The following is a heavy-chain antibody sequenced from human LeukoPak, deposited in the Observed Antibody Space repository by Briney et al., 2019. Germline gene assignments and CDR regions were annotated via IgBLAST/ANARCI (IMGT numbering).Heavy chain of an antibody. D-gene: IGHD3-16*01. CDR1: GYTFTSYA. J-gene: IGHJ4*02. CDR3: ARELFGMITFGGVVDY. Sequence: ASVKVSCKASGYTFTSYAMNWVRQAPGQGLEWMGWINTNTGNPTYAQGFTGRFVFSLDTSVSTAYLQISSLKAEGTAVYYCARELFGMITFGGVVDYWGQGTLVTVSS. CDR2: INTNTGNP. V-gene: IGHV7-4-1*02.